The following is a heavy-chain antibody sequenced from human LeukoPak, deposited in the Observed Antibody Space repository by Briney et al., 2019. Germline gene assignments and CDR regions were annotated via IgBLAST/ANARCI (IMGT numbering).Heavy chain of an antibody. Sequence: GGSLRLSCAASGFTFSSYAMHWVRQAPGKGLEWVAVISYDGSNKYYADSVKGRFTISRDNSKNTLYLQMNSLRAEDTAVYYCARDNRGSIAVADTFDYWGQGTLVTVSS. V-gene: IGHV3-30-3*01. J-gene: IGHJ4*02. CDR1: GFTFSSYA. CDR2: ISYDGSNK. CDR3: ARDNRGSIAVADTFDY. D-gene: IGHD6-19*01.